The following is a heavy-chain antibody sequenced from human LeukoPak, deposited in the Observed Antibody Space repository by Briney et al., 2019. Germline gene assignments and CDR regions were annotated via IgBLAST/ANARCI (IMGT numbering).Heavy chain of an antibody. CDR3: ARDRGYSYGYNYYYMDV. J-gene: IGHJ6*03. D-gene: IGHD5-18*01. CDR2: ISAYNGNT. V-gene: IGHV1-18*01. CDR1: GYTFTSYG. Sequence: ASVKVSCKASGYTFTSYGISWVRQAPGQGLEWMGWISAYNGNTNYAQKLQGRVTMTTDTYTSTAYMELRSLRSDDTAVYYCARDRGYSYGYNYYYMDVWGKGTTVTVSS.